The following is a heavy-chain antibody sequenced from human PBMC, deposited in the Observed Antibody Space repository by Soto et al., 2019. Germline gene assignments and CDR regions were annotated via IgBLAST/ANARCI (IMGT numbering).Heavy chain of an antibody. CDR3: ARGQQVAIGDYYYHGLDV. Sequence: PAKSQRLSCAASELNFSGSAIQWVRQAPGKGLEGVGRIRSRANNYATSYGESVRGRFTFFRDDSKNIEFLQMNTLKTEDTAIYDCARGQQVAIGDYYYHGLDVWGQGTSVTVSS. V-gene: IGHV3-73*01. D-gene: IGHD2-15*01. CDR2: IRSRANNYAT. CDR1: ELNFSGSA. J-gene: IGHJ6*02.